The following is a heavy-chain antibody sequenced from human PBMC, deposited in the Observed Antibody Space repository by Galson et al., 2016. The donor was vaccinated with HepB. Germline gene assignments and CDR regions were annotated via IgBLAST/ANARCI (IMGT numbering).Heavy chain of an antibody. J-gene: IGHJ4*02. Sequence: SLRLSCAVSGFTFRSYAMSWVRQAPGKGLEWVSGISDSGGSTYYADSVKGRFTIARDNFRKTLYLEMNSLRDEDTAIYYWAKVLSNTLMVTDYWGQGTLVTVSS. CDR2: ISDSGGST. CDR3: AKVLSNTLMVTDY. V-gene: IGHV3-23*01. D-gene: IGHD5-18*01. CDR1: GFTFRSYA.